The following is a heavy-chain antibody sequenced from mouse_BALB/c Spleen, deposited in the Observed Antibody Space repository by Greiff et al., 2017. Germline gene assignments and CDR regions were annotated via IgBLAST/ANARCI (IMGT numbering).Heavy chain of an antibody. CDR2: SRNKANDYTT. V-gene: IGHV7-1*02. CDR1: GFTFSDFY. CDR3: ARDAVGLRLLDY. Sequence: EVMLVESGGGLVQPGGSLRLSCATSGFTFSDFYMEWVRQPPGKRLEWIAASRNKANDYTTEYSVSVKGRFIVSRDTSQSILYLQMNALRAEDTAIYYCARDAVGLRLLDYWGQGTTLTVSS. J-gene: IGHJ2*01. D-gene: IGHD1-2*01.